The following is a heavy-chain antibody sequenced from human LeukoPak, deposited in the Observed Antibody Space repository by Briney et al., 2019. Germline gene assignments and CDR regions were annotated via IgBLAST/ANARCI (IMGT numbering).Heavy chain of an antibody. CDR2: LRGSGHRT. CDR1: GFTFSSYA. V-gene: IGHV3-23*01. CDR3: ARDCPPYSYAMDV. J-gene: IGHJ6*02. Sequence: GGSLRLSCAASGFTFSSYAMSWARQAPGKGLEWVSALRGSGHRTYYADSVKGRFTISRDNSKNTLYLKMNSLTDEDTAVYYCARDCPPYSYAMDVWGQATTVTDSS.